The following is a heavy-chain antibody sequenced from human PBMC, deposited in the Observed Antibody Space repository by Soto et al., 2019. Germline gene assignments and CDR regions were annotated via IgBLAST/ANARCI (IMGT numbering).Heavy chain of an antibody. CDR3: AIETVAGRNY. Sequence: SETLSLTCTVSGGSISSGGYYWSWIRQHPGKGLEWIGEIYASGSTNYNPSLKSRVTISVDKSKNQLSLKMRSVTAADTAVYYCAIETVAGRNYWGQGTLVTVSS. CDR2: IYASGST. CDR1: GGSISSGGYY. J-gene: IGHJ4*02. V-gene: IGHV4-31*09. D-gene: IGHD6-19*01.